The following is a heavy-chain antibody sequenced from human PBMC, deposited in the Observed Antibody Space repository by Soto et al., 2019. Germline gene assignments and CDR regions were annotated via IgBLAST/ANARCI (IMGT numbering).Heavy chain of an antibody. Sequence: EVQLVESGGGLVQPGGSLRVSCAASGFSLSSYEMNWVRQAPGKGLEWVSYIDSRGTTMYYADSVKGRFTTSRDNANNSLFLEMNSLRAEDTAVYYCVRVGYAYGNDPWGQGTLVAVSS. CDR1: GFSLSSYE. CDR2: IDSRGTTM. D-gene: IGHD3-10*01. J-gene: IGHJ5*02. V-gene: IGHV3-48*03. CDR3: VRVGYAYGNDP.